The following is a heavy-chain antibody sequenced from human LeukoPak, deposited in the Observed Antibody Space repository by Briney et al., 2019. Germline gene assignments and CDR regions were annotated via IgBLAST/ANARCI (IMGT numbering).Heavy chain of an antibody. J-gene: IGHJ4*02. D-gene: IGHD6-13*01. CDR2: INPSGGST. Sequence: ASVKVSCKASGYTFTSYYMHWVRQAPGQGLEWMGIINPSGGSTSYAQKFQGRVTMTRDTSTSTVHMELSSLRSEDTAVYYCARVLVRGGVGEQQLEYWGQGTLVTVSS. V-gene: IGHV1-46*01. CDR3: ARVLVRGGVGEQQLEY. CDR1: GYTFTSYY.